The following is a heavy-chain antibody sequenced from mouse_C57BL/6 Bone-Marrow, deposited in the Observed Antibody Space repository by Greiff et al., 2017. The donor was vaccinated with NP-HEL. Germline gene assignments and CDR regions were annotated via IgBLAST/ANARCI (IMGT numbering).Heavy chain of an antibody. Sequence: EVKVVESGGGLVKPGGSLKLSCAASGFTFSSYAMSWVRRTPEKRLEWVATISDGGSYTYYPDNVKGRFTISRDNAKNNLYLQMSHLKSEDTAMYYCAREFITTVVEPFWYFDVWGTGTTVTVSS. D-gene: IGHD1-1*01. V-gene: IGHV5-4*01. CDR3: AREFITTVVEPFWYFDV. CDR1: GFTFSSYA. J-gene: IGHJ1*03. CDR2: ISDGGSYT.